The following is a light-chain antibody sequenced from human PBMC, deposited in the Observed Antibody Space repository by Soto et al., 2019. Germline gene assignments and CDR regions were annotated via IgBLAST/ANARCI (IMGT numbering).Light chain of an antibody. CDR2: GAS. J-gene: IGKJ5*01. CDR3: QQRSNWPPIP. V-gene: IGKV3-11*01. Sequence: DILMTQSPATLSVSPGERVTLSCRASQSVSINLAWYQQKPGQAPRLLIYGASSRATGVPARFSGSGSGTDFTLTISSLEPEDFAVYYCQQRSNWPPIPFGQGTRLEI. CDR1: QSVSIN.